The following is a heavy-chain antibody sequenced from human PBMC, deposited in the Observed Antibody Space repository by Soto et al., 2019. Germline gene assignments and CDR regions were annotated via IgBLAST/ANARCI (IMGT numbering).Heavy chain of an antibody. D-gene: IGHD3-3*01. V-gene: IGHV3-30*18. CDR2: ISYDGSNK. CDR1: GFTFSSYG. CDR3: AKEVWSGPMDV. J-gene: IGHJ6*02. Sequence: QVQLVESGGGVVQPGRSLRFSCAASGFTFSSYGMHWVRQAPGKGLEWVAVISYDGSNKYYADSVKGRFTISTDNSKNTLYLQMNSLRAEDTAVYYCAKEVWSGPMDVWGQGTTVTFYS.